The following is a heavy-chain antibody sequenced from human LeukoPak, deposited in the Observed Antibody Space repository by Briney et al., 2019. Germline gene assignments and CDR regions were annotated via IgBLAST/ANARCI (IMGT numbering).Heavy chain of an antibody. V-gene: IGHV1-69*13. CDR3: ATVDTAMVPFYY. D-gene: IGHD5-18*01. J-gene: IGHJ4*02. CDR1: GGTFSSYA. Sequence: SVKVSCKASGGTFSSYAISWVRQAPGQGLEWMGGIIPIFGAANYAQKFQGRVTITADESTSTAYMELSSLRSEDTAVYYCATVDTAMVPFYYWGQGTLVTVSS. CDR2: IIPIFGAA.